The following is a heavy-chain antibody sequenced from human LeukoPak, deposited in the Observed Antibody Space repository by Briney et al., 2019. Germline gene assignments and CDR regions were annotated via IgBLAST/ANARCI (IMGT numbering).Heavy chain of an antibody. J-gene: IGHJ4*02. CDR3: ARALKRVDTAMAYDY. Sequence: GASVKVSCKASGGTFSSFAINWVRQAPGQGLEWMGGIIPLFGAAKYAQKFQGRVTITAVESMSTAYMELSSLRSEDTAVYYCARALKRVDTAMAYDYWGQGTLVTVSS. D-gene: IGHD5-18*01. V-gene: IGHV1-69*13. CDR1: GGTFSSFA. CDR2: IIPLFGAA.